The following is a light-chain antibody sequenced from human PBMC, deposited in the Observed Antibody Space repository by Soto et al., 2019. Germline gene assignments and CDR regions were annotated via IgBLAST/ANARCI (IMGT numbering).Light chain of an antibody. Sequence: EIVLTQSPGTLSLSPGERATLSCRASQSVSSHLAWYQQKPGQAPRLLIYDASNRATGIPARFSGSGSWTDFTLTISSLEPEDFAVYHCVQRTTWPWTCGQGSKVAIK. CDR1: QSVSSH. CDR3: VQRTTWPWT. V-gene: IGKV3-11*01. J-gene: IGKJ1*01. CDR2: DAS.